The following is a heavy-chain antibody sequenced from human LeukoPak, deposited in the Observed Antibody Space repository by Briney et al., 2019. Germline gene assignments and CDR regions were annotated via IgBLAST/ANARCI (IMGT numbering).Heavy chain of an antibody. CDR2: INPDSGGT. D-gene: IGHD6-19*01. CDR3: AREGSGWYGNFDY. J-gene: IGHJ4*02. CDR1: VYTFTGYY. V-gene: IGHV1-2*02. Sequence: GASVKVSCKASVYTFTGYYMHWVRQAPGQGLEWMGWINPDSGGTNHAQKFQGRVTMTRDTSISTAYMEVSRLRSDDTAVYYCAREGSGWYGNFDYWGQGTLVTVSS.